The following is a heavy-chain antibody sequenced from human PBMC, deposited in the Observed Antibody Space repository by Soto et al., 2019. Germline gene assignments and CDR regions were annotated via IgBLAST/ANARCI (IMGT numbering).Heavy chain of an antibody. J-gene: IGHJ6*02. CDR3: ARLGYDFWSGYYTTNYYYYGMDV. V-gene: IGHV5-10-1*01. CDR1: GYSFTSYW. D-gene: IGHD3-3*01. Sequence: PGESLKISCKGSGYSFTSYWISWVRQMPGKGLEWMGRIDPSDSYTNYSPSFQGHVTISADKSISTAYLQWSSLKASDTAMYYCARLGYDFWSGYYTTNYYYYGMDVWGQGTTVTVSS. CDR2: IDPSDSYT.